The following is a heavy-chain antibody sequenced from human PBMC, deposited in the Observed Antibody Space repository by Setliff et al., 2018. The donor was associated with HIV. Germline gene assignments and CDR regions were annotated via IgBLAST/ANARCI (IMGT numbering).Heavy chain of an antibody. J-gene: IGHJ4*02. CDR2: ISSSSSYI. V-gene: IGHV3-21*03. CDR1: GFTFSNYS. CDR3: ARGYYDSSGYYPWLL. Sequence: GGSLRLSCAASGFTFSNYSMNWVRQAPGKGLEWVSSISSSSSYIYYADSVKGRFTISRDNAKKSVYLQMNSLRAEDTAVYYCARGYYDSSGYYPWLLWGQGTLVTVSS. D-gene: IGHD3-22*01.